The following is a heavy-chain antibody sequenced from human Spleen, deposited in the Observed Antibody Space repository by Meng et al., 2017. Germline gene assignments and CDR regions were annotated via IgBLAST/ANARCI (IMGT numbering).Heavy chain of an antibody. J-gene: IGHJ5*02. CDR2: INHGGST. CDR1: GASFSDYS. CDR3: ARGLGT. V-gene: IGHV4-34*01. Sequence: QVQLQQWGAGLLKPSETLSLTCAGYGASFSDYSWNWVRQPPGKGLEWIGEINHGGSTKYNPSLKSRVTISIDSSKGQFSLKLTSVTAADTAVYYCARGLGTWGQGTLVTVSS. D-gene: IGHD3-10*01.